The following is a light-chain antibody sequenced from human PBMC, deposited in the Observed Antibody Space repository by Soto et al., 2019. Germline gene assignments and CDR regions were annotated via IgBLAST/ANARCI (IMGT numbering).Light chain of an antibody. CDR3: AAWDDSLSAYV. J-gene: IGLJ1*01. CDR2: EVD. Sequence: QSVLTQPPSASGSPGQSVTISCTGTSSDVGGYNYVSWYQHHPGKAPKLIIYEVDERPSGVPDRFSGSKSGNTASLAISGLRSEDEADYYCAAWDDSLSAYVFVTGYKVPVL. CDR1: SSDVGGYNY. V-gene: IGLV2-8*01.